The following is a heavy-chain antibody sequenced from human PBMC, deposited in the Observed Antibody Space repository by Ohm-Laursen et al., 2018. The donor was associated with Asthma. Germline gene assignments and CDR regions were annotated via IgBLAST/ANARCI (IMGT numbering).Heavy chain of an antibody. D-gene: IGHD3-22*01. CDR3: AKMAYYYDSSGPHFDY. V-gene: IGHV3-23*01. CDR1: GFTFSSYA. J-gene: IGHJ4*02. Sequence: GSLRLSCTAFGFTFSSYAMSWVRQAPGKGLEWVSAISGSGGSTYYADSVKGRFTISRDNSKNTLYLQMNSLRAEDTAVYYCAKMAYYYDSSGPHFDYWGQGTLVTVSS. CDR2: ISGSGGST.